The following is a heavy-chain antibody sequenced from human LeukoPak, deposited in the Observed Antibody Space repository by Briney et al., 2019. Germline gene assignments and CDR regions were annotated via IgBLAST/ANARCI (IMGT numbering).Heavy chain of an antibody. D-gene: IGHD2-21*02. V-gene: IGHV3-21*01. CDR1: GFTFSESW. Sequence: GGSLRLSCVASGFTFSESWMTWVRQDPGRGLEWVSSISSSGSYIYYADSVKGRFTISRDDTNNFLYLQMNSLRDEDTAIYYCARGPTRGVVTFAEYFQHWGQGALVTVSS. J-gene: IGHJ1*01. CDR2: ISSSGSYI. CDR3: ARGPTRGVVTFAEYFQH.